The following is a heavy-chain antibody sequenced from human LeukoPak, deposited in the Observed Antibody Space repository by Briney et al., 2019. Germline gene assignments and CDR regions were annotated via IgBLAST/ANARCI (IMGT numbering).Heavy chain of an antibody. V-gene: IGHV1-69*05. D-gene: IGHD3-16*01. J-gene: IGHJ6*03. Sequence: GASVKVSCKASGGTFSSYAISWVRQAPGQGLEWMGGIIPIFGTANYAQKFQGRVTITTDESTSTAYMELSSLRSEDTAVYYCASGALARGPYYYYYMDVWGKGTTVTVSS. CDR2: IIPIFGTA. CDR1: GGTFSSYA. CDR3: ASGALARGPYYYYYMDV.